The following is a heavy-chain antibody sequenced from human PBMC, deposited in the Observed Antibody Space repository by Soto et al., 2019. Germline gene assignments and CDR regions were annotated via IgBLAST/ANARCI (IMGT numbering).Heavy chain of an antibody. CDR3: ARDVDIFTGSDAFDI. CDR2: IGSSSSYT. CDR1: GFTFSDYY. J-gene: IGHJ3*02. Sequence: QVQLVESGGGLVKPGGSLRLSCAASGFTFSDYYLSWIRQAAVKRLEWVSYIGSSSSYTNYRDSVKGRFTISRDNLKNSLNLQMASLRSEDTAVYYCARDVDIFTGSDAFDIWGQGTMVTVSS. D-gene: IGHD3-9*01. V-gene: IGHV3-11*05.